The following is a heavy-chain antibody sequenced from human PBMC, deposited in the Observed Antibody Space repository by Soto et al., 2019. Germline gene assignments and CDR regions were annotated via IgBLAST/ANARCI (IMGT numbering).Heavy chain of an antibody. D-gene: IGHD2-15*01. V-gene: IGHV4-39*01. CDR3: ASSNLVVVVAGTRQDVFDF. Sequence: PSETLSLTCTLSGGSTSSSSCYWGWIRQAPWKGLEWIGSSYYSGTTYYNTSLKNRVTISVDTSKHHFSLKLSFVTAPDSAAYYCASSNLVVVVAGTRQDVFDFWGQGTMVTVSS. J-gene: IGHJ3*01. CDR1: GGSTSSSSCY. CDR2: SYYSGTT.